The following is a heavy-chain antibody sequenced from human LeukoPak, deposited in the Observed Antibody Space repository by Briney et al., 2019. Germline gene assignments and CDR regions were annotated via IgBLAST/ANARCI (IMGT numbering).Heavy chain of an antibody. V-gene: IGHV3-30-3*01. D-gene: IGHD1-7*01. Sequence: GGSLRLSCAASGFTFSSYAMHWVRQAPGKGLEWVAVISYDGSNKYYADSVKGRFTISRDNSKNTLYLQMNSLRAEDTAVYYCARDLELLKPPLGAFDIWGQGTMVTVSS. CDR3: ARDLELLKPPLGAFDI. J-gene: IGHJ3*02. CDR2: ISYDGSNK. CDR1: GFTFSSYA.